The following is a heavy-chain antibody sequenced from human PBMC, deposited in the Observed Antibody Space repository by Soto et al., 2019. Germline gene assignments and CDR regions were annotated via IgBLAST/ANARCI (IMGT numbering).Heavy chain of an antibody. CDR3: ARDNRDCSSFNCYNPGRVFGLDV. D-gene: IGHD2-2*02. CDR1: GFNFNNYN. CDR2: ISFDGTTD. J-gene: IGHJ6*02. Sequence: GGSLRLSCVASGFNFNNYNLHWVRQAPGNSLESVAVISFDGTTDYYADSVKGRFTVSRDNFKNILSLQMDSLRPEDTAVYYCARDNRDCSSFNCYNPGRVFGLDVWGQGTTVTVSS. V-gene: IGHV3-30-3*01.